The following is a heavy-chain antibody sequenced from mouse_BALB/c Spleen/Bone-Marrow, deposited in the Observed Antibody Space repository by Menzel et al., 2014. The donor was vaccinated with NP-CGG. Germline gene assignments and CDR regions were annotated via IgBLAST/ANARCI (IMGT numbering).Heavy chain of an antibody. CDR1: GYTFTNYV. D-gene: IGHD6-1*01. J-gene: IGHJ2*01. V-gene: IGHV1-14*01. CDR3: AKGLAPDY. Sequence: VPLKESGPEVVKPGGLVKMSCKASGYTFTNYVMHWVKQKPGQGLEWIGYINPYNDGTKYKEKFKGKATLTSDKSSSTAYMELSGLTSEDSAVYYCAKGLAPDYWGQGATLTVSS. CDR2: INPYNDGT.